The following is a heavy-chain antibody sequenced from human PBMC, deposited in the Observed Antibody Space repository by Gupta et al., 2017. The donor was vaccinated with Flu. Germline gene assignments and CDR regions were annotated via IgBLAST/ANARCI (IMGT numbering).Heavy chain of an antibody. Sequence: EVQLVESGGGLVQPGRPLRLSCAASGFTFDDYAMHWVRQAPGKGLEWVSGISWNSGSIGYADSVKGRFTISRDNAKNSLYLQMNSLRAEDTALYYCAKEQHYDFWSGRSGYFDYWGQGTLVTVSS. CDR3: AKEQHYDFWSGRSGYFDY. CDR1: GFTFDDYA. V-gene: IGHV3-9*01. J-gene: IGHJ4*02. CDR2: ISWNSGSI. D-gene: IGHD3-3*01.